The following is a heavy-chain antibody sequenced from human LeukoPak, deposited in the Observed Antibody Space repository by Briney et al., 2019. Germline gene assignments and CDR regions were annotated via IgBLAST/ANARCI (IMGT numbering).Heavy chain of an antibody. Sequence: GRSLRLSCAASGFTFSSYGMHWVRQAPGKGLEWVAVIWYDGSNKYYADSVKGRFTISRDNSKNTLYLQMNSLRAEDTAVYYCAQGWRETADYWGQGTLVTVSS. CDR1: GFTFSSYG. CDR2: IWYDGSNK. D-gene: IGHD5-24*01. CDR3: AQGWRETADY. J-gene: IGHJ4*02. V-gene: IGHV3-33*06.